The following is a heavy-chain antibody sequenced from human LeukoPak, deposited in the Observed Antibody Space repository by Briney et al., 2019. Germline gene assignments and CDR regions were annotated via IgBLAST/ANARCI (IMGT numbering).Heavy chain of an antibody. Sequence: GGSLRLSCAASGFTFGSYSMNWVRQAPGKGLEWVSSISSSSSYIYYADSVKGRFTISRDNAKNSLYLQMNSLRAEDTAVYYCAREDWSGYSSSWSTPFDYWGQGTLVTVSS. CDR1: GFTFGSYS. V-gene: IGHV3-21*01. CDR3: AREDWSGYSSSWSTPFDY. D-gene: IGHD6-13*01. CDR2: ISSSSSYI. J-gene: IGHJ4*02.